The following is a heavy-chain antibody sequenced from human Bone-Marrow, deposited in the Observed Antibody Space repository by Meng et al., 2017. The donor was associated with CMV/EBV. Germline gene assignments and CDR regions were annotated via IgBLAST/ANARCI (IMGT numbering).Heavy chain of an antibody. CDR2: ISYDGSNK. CDR1: GFTFDDFA. D-gene: IGHD3-10*01. V-gene: IGHV3-30-3*01. CDR3: ARDHWTTMVRGVTAYYYYYGMDV. J-gene: IGHJ6*02. Sequence: GESLKISCAGSGFTFDDFAMHWVRQAPGKGLEWVAVISYDGSNKYYADSVKGRFTISRDNSKNTLYLQMNSLRAEDTAVYYCARDHWTTMVRGVTAYYYYYGMDVWGQGTLVTVSS.